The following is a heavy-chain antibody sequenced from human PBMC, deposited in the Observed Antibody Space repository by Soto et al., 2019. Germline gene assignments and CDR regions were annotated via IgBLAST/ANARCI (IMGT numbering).Heavy chain of an antibody. J-gene: IGHJ6*02. V-gene: IGHV1-18*01. D-gene: IGHD2-8*01. CDR1: GYTFTSYG. CDR3: ARKMAPDYYYGMDV. Sequence: QVPLVPSGAEVKKPGASVKVSCKASGYTFTSYGISWVRQAPGQGLEWMGWISAYNGNTNSAQKLQGRVTITTDTSTSTTYMELRSLRSDDTAVYYCARKMAPDYYYGMDVWGQGTTVTVSS. CDR2: ISAYNGNT.